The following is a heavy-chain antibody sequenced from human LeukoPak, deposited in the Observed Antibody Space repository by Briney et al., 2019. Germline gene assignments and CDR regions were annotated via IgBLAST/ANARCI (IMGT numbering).Heavy chain of an antibody. CDR3: ARGPSGGSGHDY. D-gene: IGHD3-16*01. CDR2: IHTSGST. V-gene: IGHV4-4*07. CDR1: GGSISGYN. J-gene: IGHJ4*02. Sequence: PSETLSLACTVSGGSISGYNLSWIRQPAGKGLEWIGRIHTSGSTNYNPSLKGRVTMSGDTSKNQFSLKLSSVTAADTAVYYCARGPSGGSGHDYWGQGTLV.